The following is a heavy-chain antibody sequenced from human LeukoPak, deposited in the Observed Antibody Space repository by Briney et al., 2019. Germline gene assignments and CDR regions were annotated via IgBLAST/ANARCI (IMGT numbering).Heavy chain of an antibody. J-gene: IGHJ4*02. CDR3: ARAHYYDSSGLDF. Sequence: PGGSLRLSCAASGFTFSSYSMNWVRQSPGKGLEWVSASLRGQFTIPRDNAKNSLDLHRNSLRADDTAVYYCARAHYYDSSGLDFWGQGTLVTVSS. CDR1: GFTFSSYS. V-gene: IGHV3-21*01. D-gene: IGHD3-22*01.